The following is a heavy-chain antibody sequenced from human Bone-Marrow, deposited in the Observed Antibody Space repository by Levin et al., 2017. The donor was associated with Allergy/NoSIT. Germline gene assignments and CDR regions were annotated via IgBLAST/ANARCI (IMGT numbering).Heavy chain of an antibody. CDR3: ARGSTTPRTTVTTGQGDY. CDR1: GFTFSSYE. D-gene: IGHD4-17*01. Sequence: GGSLRLSCAASGFTFSSYEMNWVRQAPGKGLEWVSYISSSGSTIYYADSVKGRFTISRDNAKNSLYLQMNSLRAEDTAVYYCARGSTTPRTTVTTGQGDYWGQGTLVTVSS. J-gene: IGHJ4*02. CDR2: ISSSGSTI. V-gene: IGHV3-48*03.